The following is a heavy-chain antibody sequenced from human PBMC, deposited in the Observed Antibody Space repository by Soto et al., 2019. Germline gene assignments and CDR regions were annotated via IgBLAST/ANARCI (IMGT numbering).Heavy chain of an antibody. Sequence: EVQLVESGGGLVKPGGSLRLSCAASGFTFSSYSMNWVRQAPGKGLEWVSSISSSSSYIYYADSVKGRFTISRDNAKNSLYLQMNSLRAEDTAVYYCARDFPPQQLVPRYYYYGMDVWGQGTTVTVSS. V-gene: IGHV3-21*01. CDR2: ISSSSSYI. CDR3: ARDFPPQQLVPRYYYYGMDV. CDR1: GFTFSSYS. D-gene: IGHD6-13*01. J-gene: IGHJ6*02.